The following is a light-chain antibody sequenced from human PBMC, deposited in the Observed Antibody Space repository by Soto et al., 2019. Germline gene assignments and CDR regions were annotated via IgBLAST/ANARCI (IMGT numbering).Light chain of an antibody. CDR3: QSFDSSLSALV. CDR1: SSNIGAAYD. Sequence: QAVVTQPPSVSGAPGQRVTVSCTGSSSNIGAAYDVHWYQHLPGTAPKLLIYGNSNRPSGVPDRFSGSKSGTSASLAITGLQAEDEADYYCQSFDSSLSALVFGGGTKVTVL. J-gene: IGLJ2*01. CDR2: GNS. V-gene: IGLV1-40*01.